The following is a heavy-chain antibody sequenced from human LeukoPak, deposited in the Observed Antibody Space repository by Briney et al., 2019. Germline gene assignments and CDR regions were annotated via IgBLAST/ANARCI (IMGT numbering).Heavy chain of an antibody. Sequence: GGSLRLSCAASGFTFRSYGMHWVRQAPGKGLEWVAVTSYDESNKYYADSVKGRFTISRDNSKNSLYLQMNSLRAEDTAVYYCARAAHFYDSSGGAAFDIWGQGTMVTVSS. CDR2: TSYDESNK. J-gene: IGHJ3*02. V-gene: IGHV3-30*03. D-gene: IGHD3-22*01. CDR1: GFTFRSYG. CDR3: ARAAHFYDSSGGAAFDI.